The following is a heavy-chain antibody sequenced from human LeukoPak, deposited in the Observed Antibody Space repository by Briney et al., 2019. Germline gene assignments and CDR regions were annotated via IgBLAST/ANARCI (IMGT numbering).Heavy chain of an antibody. CDR1: QFTFGNYA. J-gene: IGHJ3*02. Sequence: GSLRLSCVASQFTFGNYAMSWVRQTPGKGLEWVSAVIGDGDSTYSADSVRGRFTISRDNSKSTLYLQMNSLRAEDTALYYCAKVAGSSGWYGGNAFDIWGQGTLVTVSS. V-gene: IGHV3-23*01. CDR3: AKVAGSSGWYGGNAFDI. CDR2: VIGDGDST. D-gene: IGHD6-19*01.